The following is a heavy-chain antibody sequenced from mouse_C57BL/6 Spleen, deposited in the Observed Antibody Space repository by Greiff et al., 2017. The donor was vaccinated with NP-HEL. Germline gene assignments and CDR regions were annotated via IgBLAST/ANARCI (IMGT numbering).Heavy chain of an antibody. CDR2: IYPGDGDT. V-gene: IGHV1-82*01. CDR1: GYAFSSSW. Sequence: QVQLKQSGPELVKPGASVKISCKASGYAFSSSWMNWVKQRPGKGLEWIGRIYPGDGDTNYNGKFKGKATLTADKSSSTAYMQLSSLTSEDSAVYFCARDTTVVEGWYFDVWGTGTTVTVSS. CDR3: ARDTTVVEGWYFDV. D-gene: IGHD1-1*01. J-gene: IGHJ1*03.